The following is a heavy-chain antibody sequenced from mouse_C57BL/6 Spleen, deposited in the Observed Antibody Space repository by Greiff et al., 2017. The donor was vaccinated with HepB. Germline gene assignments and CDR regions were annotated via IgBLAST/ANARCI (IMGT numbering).Heavy chain of an antibody. CDR2: INTSSGYT. Sequence: VQLQQSGAELARPGASVKMSCKASGYTFTSYTMHWVKQRPGQGLEWIGYINTSSGYTKYNQKFKDKATLTADKSSSTAYMQLSSLTSEDSAVYYCARLAGSSYPFFDYWGQGTTLTVSS. CDR1: GYTFTSYT. CDR3: ARLAGSSYPFFDY. V-gene: IGHV1-4*01. D-gene: IGHD1-1*01. J-gene: IGHJ2*01.